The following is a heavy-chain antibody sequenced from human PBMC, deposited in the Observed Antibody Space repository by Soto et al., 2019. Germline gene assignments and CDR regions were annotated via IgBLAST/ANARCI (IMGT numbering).Heavy chain of an antibody. J-gene: IGHJ4*02. V-gene: IGHV3-9*01. Sequence: GGSLRLSCAASGFTFDDYAMHWVRQAPGKGLEWVSGISWNSGSIGYADSVKGRFTISRDNAKNSLYLQMNSLRAEDTALYYCAIYDILTGDDYWGQGTLVTVSS. CDR1: GFTFDDYA. CDR2: ISWNSGSI. D-gene: IGHD3-9*01. CDR3: AIYDILTGDDY.